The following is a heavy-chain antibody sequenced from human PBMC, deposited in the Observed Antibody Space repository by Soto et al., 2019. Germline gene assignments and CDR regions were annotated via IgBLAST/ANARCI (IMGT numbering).Heavy chain of an antibody. Sequence: SETLSLTCTVSGGSISSYYWSWIRQPPGKGLEWIGYIYYSGTTYYNPSLQSRMPISVDTSKNHFSLRLHSLTAADTAVYYCARVPGGGRQGLITPWYNFGMDVWGQGTTVTVSS. D-gene: IGHD1-20*01. J-gene: IGHJ6*02. V-gene: IGHV4-59*08. CDR1: GGSISSYY. CDR3: ARVPGGGRQGLITPWYNFGMDV. CDR2: IYYSGTT.